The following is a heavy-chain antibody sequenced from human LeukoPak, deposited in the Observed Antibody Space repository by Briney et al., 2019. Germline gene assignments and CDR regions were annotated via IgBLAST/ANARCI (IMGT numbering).Heavy chain of an antibody. CDR3: ARPGHCSTTNCSTLAFDI. J-gene: IGHJ3*02. CDR2: ISNDGSNK. V-gene: IGHV3-30*03. D-gene: IGHD2-2*01. CDR1: GFTFSSYG. Sequence: GGSLRLSCAASGFTFSSYGMHWVRQAPGKGLEWVTVISNDGSNKYYAGSVKGRFTISRDNSKNTLYLQMHSLRAEDTALYYCARPGHCSTTNCSTLAFDIWGQGTMVTVSS.